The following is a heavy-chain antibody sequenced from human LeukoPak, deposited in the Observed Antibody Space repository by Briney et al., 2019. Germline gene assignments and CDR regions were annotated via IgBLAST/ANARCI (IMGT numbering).Heavy chain of an antibody. CDR2: INPNSGGT. J-gene: IGHJ4*02. V-gene: IGHV1-2*02. CDR3: ARPSIYCSGGSCYPYYFDY. CDR1: GYTFTGYY. D-gene: IGHD2-15*01. Sequence: ASVKVSCKASGYTFTGYYMHWVRQAPGQGLEWMGWINPNSGGTNYAQKLQGRVTMTTDTSTSTAYMELRSLRSDDTAVYYCARPSIYCSGGSCYPYYFDYWGQGTLVTVSS.